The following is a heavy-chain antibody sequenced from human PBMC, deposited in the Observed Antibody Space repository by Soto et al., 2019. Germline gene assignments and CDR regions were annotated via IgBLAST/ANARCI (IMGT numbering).Heavy chain of an antibody. J-gene: IGHJ4*02. Sequence: QVPLVQSGAEVKKPGASVKVSCKASGYTFTSYDINWVRQATGQGLEWMGWMNPNSGNTGYAQKFQGRVTMTRNTSISTAYMELSSLRSEDTAVYYCARGIHSWTDILTGYYLYYFDYWGQGTLVTVSS. CDR3: ARGIHSWTDILTGYYLYYFDY. CDR1: GYTFTSYD. CDR2: MNPNSGNT. D-gene: IGHD3-9*01. V-gene: IGHV1-8*01.